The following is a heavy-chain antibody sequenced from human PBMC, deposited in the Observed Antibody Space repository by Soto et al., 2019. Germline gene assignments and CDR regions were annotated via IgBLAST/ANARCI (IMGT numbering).Heavy chain of an antibody. CDR1: GFTFSSYS. CDR3: ARVSPGGGSTFAY. J-gene: IGHJ4*02. Sequence: EVQLVESGGGLVKPGGSLRLSCAASGFTFSSYSMNWVRQAPGQGLEWVSSISSSSSYIYYADSVKGRFTISRDNAKNSLYLQMNSLSAEDTAVYYCARVSPGGGSTFAYWGQGTLVIVSS. CDR2: ISSSSSYI. D-gene: IGHD2-15*01. V-gene: IGHV3-21*01.